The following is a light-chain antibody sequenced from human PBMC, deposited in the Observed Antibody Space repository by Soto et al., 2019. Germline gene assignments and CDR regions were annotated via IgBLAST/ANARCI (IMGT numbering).Light chain of an antibody. CDR1: QSISSW. CDR2: KAS. J-gene: IGKJ1*01. V-gene: IGKV1-5*03. Sequence: DIQMTQSPSTLSASVGDRVTITCRASQSISSWLAWYQQKPGKAPTLLIYKASSLESGVPSRFSGSGSWTEFTLTISSLQPDDFATYYCQQYNSYSTFGQGTKVEIK. CDR3: QQYNSYST.